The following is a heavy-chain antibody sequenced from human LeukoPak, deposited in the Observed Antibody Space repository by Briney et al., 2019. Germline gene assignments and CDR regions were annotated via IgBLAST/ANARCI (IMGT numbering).Heavy chain of an antibody. CDR1: GFTVSSNY. Sequence: PGGSLRLSCAASGFTVSSNYMSWVRQAPGKGLEWVSVIYSGGSTYYADSVKGRFTISRDNSKNTLYLQMNSLRAEDTAVYYCARDLQYSSSWYVWDHDAFDIWGQGTMVTVSS. V-gene: IGHV3-66*02. D-gene: IGHD6-13*01. J-gene: IGHJ3*02. CDR2: IYSGGST. CDR3: ARDLQYSSSWYVWDHDAFDI.